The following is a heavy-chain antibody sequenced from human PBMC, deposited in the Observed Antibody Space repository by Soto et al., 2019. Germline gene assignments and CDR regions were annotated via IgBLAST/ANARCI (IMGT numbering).Heavy chain of an antibody. D-gene: IGHD3-16*02. CDR1: GYSFTSYW. CDR2: IYPGDSDT. V-gene: IGHV5-51*01. CDR3: ARLYPYALDI. Sequence: PGESLQISCQGSGYSFTSYWIGWVRQMPGKGLEWMGIIYPGDSDTRYSPSFQGQVTISADKSISPAYLQWSSLKDSDTAMYYCARLYPYALDISGQGTMVTVSS. J-gene: IGHJ3*02.